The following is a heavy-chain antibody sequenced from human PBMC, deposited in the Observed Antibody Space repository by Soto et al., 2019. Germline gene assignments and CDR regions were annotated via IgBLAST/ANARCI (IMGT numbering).Heavy chain of an antibody. V-gene: IGHV3-48*02. D-gene: IGHD3-22*01. CDR3: ARTIYDYYDTSGQTPPFYH. J-gene: IGHJ4*02. Sequence: GGSLRLSCAASGFTFSSYSMNWVRQAPGKGLEWVSYIRSRSSTIYYADSVKGRFTISRDNAKNSLYLQMNSLRDDDTAVYYCARTIYDYYDTSGQTPPFYHWGQGTLVTVSS. CDR2: IRSRSSTI. CDR1: GFTFSSYS.